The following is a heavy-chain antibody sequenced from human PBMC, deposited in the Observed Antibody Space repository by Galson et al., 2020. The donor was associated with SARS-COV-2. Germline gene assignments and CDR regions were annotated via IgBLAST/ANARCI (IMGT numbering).Heavy chain of an antibody. Sequence: TGGSLRLSCAASGFTFNTYSMHWVRQAPGKGLEWVPVISYDGNNKYYADSVKGRFTISRDNSKNTLFLQMSSLRPEDTAVYFCARGPRETKRDTPKFDSWGQGTRVTVSS. D-gene: IGHD1-26*01. V-gene: IGHV3-30-3*01. CDR1: GFTFNTYS. CDR3: ARGPRETKRDTPKFDS. CDR2: ISYDGNNK. J-gene: IGHJ4*02.